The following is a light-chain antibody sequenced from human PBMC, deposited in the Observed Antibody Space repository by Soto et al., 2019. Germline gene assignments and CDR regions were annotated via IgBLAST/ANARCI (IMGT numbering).Light chain of an antibody. CDR1: QSVGSN. CDR2: GAS. J-gene: IGKJ1*01. CDR3: QQFNVWHRT. Sequence: EIVMTQSPATLSVSPGERATLSCRASQSVGSNLAWYQQKPGQAPRLLIYGASTRATDIPARFSGSGSGTEFALTINSLQSEDFAVYFCQQFNVWHRTLGQGTKVEI. V-gene: IGKV3-15*01.